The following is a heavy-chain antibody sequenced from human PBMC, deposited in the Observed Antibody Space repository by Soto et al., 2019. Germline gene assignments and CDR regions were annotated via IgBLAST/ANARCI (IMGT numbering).Heavy chain of an antibody. CDR2: IYHSGST. D-gene: IGHD5-12*01. CDR3: ARGRDGYNFLDY. CDR1: GGSISSGGYS. J-gene: IGHJ4*02. V-gene: IGHV4-30-2*01. Sequence: PSETLSLTCAVSGGSISSGGYSWSWIRQPPGKGLEWIGYIYHSGSTYYNPSLKSRVTISVDRSKNQFSLKLSSVTAADTAVYYCARGRDGYNFLDYWGQGTLVTVSS.